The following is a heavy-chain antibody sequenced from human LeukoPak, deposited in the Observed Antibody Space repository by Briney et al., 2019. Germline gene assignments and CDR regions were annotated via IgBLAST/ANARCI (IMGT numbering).Heavy chain of an antibody. D-gene: IGHD3-16*02. Sequence: GASVKVSCKAYGGTFSSYAISWVRQAPGQGLEWMGGIIPIFGTANYAQKFQGRVTITTDESTSTAYMELSSLRSEDTAVYYCALIRLGELSGKGLGGLRREPRPYYYMDVWGKGTTVTVSS. CDR3: ALIRLGELSGKGLGGLRREPRPYYYMDV. CDR2: IIPIFGTA. V-gene: IGHV1-69*05. J-gene: IGHJ6*03. CDR1: GGTFSSYA.